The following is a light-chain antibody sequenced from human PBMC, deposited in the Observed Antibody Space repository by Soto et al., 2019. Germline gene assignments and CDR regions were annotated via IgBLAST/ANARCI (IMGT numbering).Light chain of an antibody. CDR3: QQYNNWPET. Sequence: IVLTQSPSTLSVYPGERATLSCRASQSVSSNLAWYQQKVGQAPKLLIYDASTRATGIPARFSGSGSGTEFTLTISSLQSEDFAVYYCQQYNNWPETFGQGTKVDIK. CDR2: DAS. CDR1: QSVSSN. V-gene: IGKV3-15*01. J-gene: IGKJ1*01.